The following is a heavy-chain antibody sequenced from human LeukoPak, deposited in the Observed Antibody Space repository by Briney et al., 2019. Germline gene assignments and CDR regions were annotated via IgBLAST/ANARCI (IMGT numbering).Heavy chain of an antibody. CDR2: ISSSGSGDNT. Sequence: GSLRLSCAASGVTLSTYAMSWARQAPGKGLEWVSGISSSGSGDNTYYADSVKGRFTISRDSSKNTLYLQMNSLRAEDTAVYYCARATLGYSSGWYDNWGQGTLVTVSS. J-gene: IGHJ5*02. V-gene: IGHV3-23*01. CDR3: ARATLGYSSGWYDN. D-gene: IGHD6-19*01. CDR1: GVTLSTYA.